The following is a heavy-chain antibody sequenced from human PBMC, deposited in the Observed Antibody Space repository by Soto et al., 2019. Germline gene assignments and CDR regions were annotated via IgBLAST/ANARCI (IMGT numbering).Heavy chain of an antibody. CDR3: ASWVIALGGTGYFRH. CDR1: GFTFASHA. Sequence: EAQLLESGGDLIQPGGSLTLSCAASGFTFASHAMSWVRQAPGKGLEWDSGISANGGRANYADSVKGRFSLSRDNSKNTMFLQMDSLTAEDTASYCCASWVIALGGTGYFRHWGQGTLVSVSS. V-gene: IGHV3-23*01. J-gene: IGHJ1*01. D-gene: IGHD6-19*01. CDR2: ISANGGRA.